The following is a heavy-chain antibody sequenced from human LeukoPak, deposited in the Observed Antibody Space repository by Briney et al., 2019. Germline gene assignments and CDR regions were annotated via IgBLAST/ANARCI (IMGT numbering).Heavy chain of an antibody. J-gene: IGHJ4*02. V-gene: IGHV3-33*01. D-gene: IGHD2-2*01. CDR2: IWFDGSHK. CDR1: GFTFSSYG. Sequence: GGSLRLSCAASGFTFSSYGMHWVRQAPGKGLEWVAVIWFDGSHKYYADSVKGRFTTSRDNSKNTLYLQMNSLRAEDTAVYYCARDEYLFDYWGQGTLVTVSS. CDR3: ARDEYLFDY.